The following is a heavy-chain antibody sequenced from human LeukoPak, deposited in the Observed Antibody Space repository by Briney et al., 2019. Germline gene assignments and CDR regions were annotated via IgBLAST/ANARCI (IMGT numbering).Heavy chain of an antibody. D-gene: IGHD1-26*01. V-gene: IGHV3-23*01. CDR3: AKNLLGSGAYSWYFDL. Sequence: GGSLRLSCAASGFTFSSHGMSWVRQTPGKGLEWVSSISTSGDGTVYADSVKGRVTISRDNSKNTLYMQMNSLRAEDTAVYSCAKNLLGSGAYSWYFDLWGRGTLVTVSS. CDR1: GFTFSSHG. J-gene: IGHJ2*01. CDR2: ISTSGDGT.